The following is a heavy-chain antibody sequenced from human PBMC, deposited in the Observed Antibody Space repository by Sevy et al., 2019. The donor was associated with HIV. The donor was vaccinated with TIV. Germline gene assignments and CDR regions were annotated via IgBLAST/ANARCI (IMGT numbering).Heavy chain of an antibody. CDR3: ARDRYYDASGYYYYYYGMDV. CDR1: GLSVSDNY. Sequence: GGSLRLSCAASGLSVSDNYMNWVRQAAGKGLELVSVIYSDGRTYYPDSVKGRFSISRDNSKNTLYLHMKSLRPEDTAVYYCARDRYYDASGYYYYYYGMDVWGQGTTVTVSS. V-gene: IGHV3-66*01. J-gene: IGHJ6*02. CDR2: IYSDGRT. D-gene: IGHD3-22*01.